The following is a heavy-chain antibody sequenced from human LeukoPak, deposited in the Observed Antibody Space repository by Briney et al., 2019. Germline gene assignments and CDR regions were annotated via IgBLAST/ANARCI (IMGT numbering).Heavy chain of an antibody. Sequence: SETLSLTCAVYGGSFSGYYWSWIRQPPGKGLEWIGEINHSGSTNYNPSLKSRVTISVDTSKNQFSLKLSSVTAAYTAVYYCARGGDILTVLDYWGQGTLVTVSS. CDR1: GGSFSGYY. V-gene: IGHV4-34*01. D-gene: IGHD3-9*01. CDR2: INHSGST. CDR3: ARGGDILTVLDY. J-gene: IGHJ4*02.